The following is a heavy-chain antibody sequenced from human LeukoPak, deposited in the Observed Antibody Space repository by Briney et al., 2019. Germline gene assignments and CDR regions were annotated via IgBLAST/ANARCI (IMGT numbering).Heavy chain of an antibody. CDR3: AKGSGRNYMDV. CDR2: ISWDGGST. Sequence: GGSLRLSCAASGFTFDDYAMHWVSQAPGKGLEWVSLISWDGGSTYYADSVKGRFTISRDNSKNSLYLQMNSLRAEDTALYYCAKGSGRNYMDVWGKGTTVTVSS. J-gene: IGHJ6*03. D-gene: IGHD1-26*01. CDR1: GFTFDDYA. V-gene: IGHV3-43D*03.